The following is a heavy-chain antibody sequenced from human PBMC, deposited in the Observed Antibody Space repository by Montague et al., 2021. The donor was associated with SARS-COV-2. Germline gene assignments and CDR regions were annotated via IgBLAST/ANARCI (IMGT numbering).Heavy chain of an antibody. CDR1: GGSISTYY. CDR2: IYYSGNP. CDR3: ARGKGRSPDAFDI. Sequence: SETLSLTCTVSGGSISTYYWSWIRQSPGKGLEWIGYIYYSGNPNYNPSLTSRLSMSVDTSKNQFSLELSSVTAADTAVSFCARGKGRSPDAFDIWSQGITVTVSS. V-gene: IGHV4-59*01. D-gene: IGHD2-15*01. J-gene: IGHJ3*02.